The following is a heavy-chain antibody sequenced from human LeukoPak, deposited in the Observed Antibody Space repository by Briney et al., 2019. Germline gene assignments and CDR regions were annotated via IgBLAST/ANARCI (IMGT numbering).Heavy chain of an antibody. D-gene: IGHD2-21*01. CDR1: GGTFSSYA. V-gene: IGHV1-18*01. J-gene: IGHJ5*02. CDR3: ARAGLAYCGGDCYSA. CDR2: ISAYNGNT. Sequence: ASVKVSCKASGGTFSSYAISWVRQAPGQGLEWMGWISAYNGNTNYAQKLQGRVTMTTDTSTSTAYMELRSLRSDDTAVYYCARAGLAYCGGDCYSAWGQGTLVTVSS.